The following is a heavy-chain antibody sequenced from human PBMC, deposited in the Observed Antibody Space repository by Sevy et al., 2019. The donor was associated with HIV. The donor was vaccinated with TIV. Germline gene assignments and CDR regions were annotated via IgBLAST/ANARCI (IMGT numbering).Heavy chain of an antibody. Sequence: GGSLRLSCVGSGFDFSDYDMHWVRQAPGQGLEWVALISDDGSRTQYNDSVQGRFTISRDNPRATMYLQMNSLRREDTAIYYCGKVCPWFAVYCFDYWRQGSLVTVSS. CDR1: GFDFSDYD. D-gene: IGHD2-8*02. CDR3: GKVCPWFAVYCFDY. CDR2: ISDDGSRT. J-gene: IGHJ4*02. V-gene: IGHV3-30*18.